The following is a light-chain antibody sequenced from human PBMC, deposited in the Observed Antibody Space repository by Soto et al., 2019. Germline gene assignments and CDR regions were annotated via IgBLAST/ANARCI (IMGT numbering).Light chain of an antibody. CDR3: QQYNNWPPDRT. Sequence: EIVMTQSPATLSVSPGERATLSCRASQSVSSNLAWYQQKPGQAPRLLIYGASTRATGIPARFSGSGSGTEFTLTISSLKSEDFAIYFCQQYNNWPPDRTFVQGTKVEIK. J-gene: IGKJ1*01. V-gene: IGKV3-15*01. CDR2: GAS. CDR1: QSVSSN.